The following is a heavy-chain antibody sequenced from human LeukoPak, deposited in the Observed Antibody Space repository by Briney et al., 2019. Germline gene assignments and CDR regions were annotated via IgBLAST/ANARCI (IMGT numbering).Heavy chain of an antibody. CDR2: IYYSGST. CDR3: ARQWFGELQEDY. CDR1: GGSISSSSYY. Sequence: SETLSLTCTVSGGSISSSSYYWGWIRQPPGKGLEWIGSIYYSGSTYYNPSLKSRVTISVDTSKNQFSLKLSSVTAADTAVYYCARQWFGELQEDYWGQGTLVTVSS. D-gene: IGHD3-10*01. V-gene: IGHV4-39*01. J-gene: IGHJ4*02.